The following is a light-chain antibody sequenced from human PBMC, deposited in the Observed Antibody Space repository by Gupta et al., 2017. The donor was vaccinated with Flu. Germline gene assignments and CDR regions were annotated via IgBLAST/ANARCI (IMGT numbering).Light chain of an antibody. Sequence: VLPGQPASISCKSSQTLLDHNGKTYLDWYQQRPGQPPQRLIYEVSNRFSGVPERFSGSGSGTEFTLSISRVEAEDLGVYYCTQSLQLPRTFGQGTKLEI. CDR3: TQSLQLPRT. J-gene: IGKJ2*01. V-gene: IGKV2D-29*01. CDR2: EVS. CDR1: QTLLDHNGKTY.